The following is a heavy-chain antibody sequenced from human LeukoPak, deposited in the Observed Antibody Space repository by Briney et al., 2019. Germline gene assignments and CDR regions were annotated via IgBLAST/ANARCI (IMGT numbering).Heavy chain of an antibody. Sequence: GGSLRLSCAASGFTFDDYAMHWVRQAPGKGLEWASGISWNSGSIGYADSVKGRFTISRDNAKNSLYLQMNSLRAEDTALYYCAKDLHSGSYYSLYYYYGMDVWGQGTTVTVSS. CDR2: ISWNSGSI. J-gene: IGHJ6*02. V-gene: IGHV3-9*01. CDR1: GFTFDDYA. CDR3: AKDLHSGSYYSLYYYYGMDV. D-gene: IGHD1-26*01.